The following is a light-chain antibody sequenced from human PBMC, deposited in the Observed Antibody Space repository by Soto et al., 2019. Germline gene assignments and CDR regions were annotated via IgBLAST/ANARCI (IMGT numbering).Light chain of an antibody. J-gene: IGKJ1*01. CDR3: QHYNSYSCA. CDR2: KAP. V-gene: IGKV1-5*03. Sequence: DIQMTQCLSTLSRSVGDRVTTTCRTSRTNSSWLVWYQQKPGKAPKRLIYKAPTLKSGVPSRFSGSGSGTEFALTISSLQPDDFATYYCQHYNSYSCAFGQGTQVDIK. CDR1: RTNSSW.